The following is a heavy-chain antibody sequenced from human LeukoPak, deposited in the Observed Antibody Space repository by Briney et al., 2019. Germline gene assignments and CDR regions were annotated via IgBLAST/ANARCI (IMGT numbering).Heavy chain of an antibody. Sequence: GGSLRLSCAASGFNFGGFAMHWVRQAPGKGLEWVAVISYHSINRYYADSVKGRFTIFRDNSKNTLYVQMNSLSVEDTAVYYCARDWTDSSGHGLNDWGQGTLVTVSS. V-gene: IGHV3-30-3*01. CDR1: GFNFGGFA. CDR3: ARDWTDSSGHGLND. CDR2: ISYHSINR. D-gene: IGHD3-22*01. J-gene: IGHJ4*02.